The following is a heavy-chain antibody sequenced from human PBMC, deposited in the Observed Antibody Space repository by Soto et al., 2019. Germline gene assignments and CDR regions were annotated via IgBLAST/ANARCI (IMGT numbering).Heavy chain of an antibody. CDR1: GYIFTNFY. V-gene: IGHV1-46*01. J-gene: IGHJ5*01. D-gene: IGHD1-26*01. Sequence: ASVKVSCKASGYIFTNFYIYWVRQAPGQGLEYIGIINPGGGATDYAQKFQGRVTMTRDTSTGTVYMELSSLTYEDTAVYYCGRGIVGALILWFDSWGRGTLDTVSS. CDR2: INPGGGAT. CDR3: GRGIVGALILWFDS.